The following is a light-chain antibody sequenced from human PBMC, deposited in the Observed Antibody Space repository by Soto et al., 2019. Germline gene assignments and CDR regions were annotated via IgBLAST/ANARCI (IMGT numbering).Light chain of an antibody. CDR3: XXXXXXPPLT. J-gene: IGKJ4*01. V-gene: IGKV3-20*01. CDR2: GAS. CDR1: QSISSSY. Sequence: ENVLTQSPGTLSLSPGERATLSCRASQSISSSYLAWYQQKPGQPPRLLMYGASNRATGIPDRFSGSGSGTDFTLTXXXXXPXXXXXXXXXXXXXXPPLTFGGGTKVEIK.